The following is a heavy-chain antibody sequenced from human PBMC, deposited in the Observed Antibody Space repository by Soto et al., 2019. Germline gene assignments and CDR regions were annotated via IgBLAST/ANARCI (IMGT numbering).Heavy chain of an antibody. Sequence: QVQLVQSGAEVKKPGSSVKVSCKASGGTFSSYAISWVRQAPGQGLEWMGGIIPIFGTANYAQKFQGRVMITADKSTSTAYMELSSLRSEDTAVYYCATHCSGCSCYSWGPGPFDYWGQGTLVTVSS. CDR1: GGTFSSYA. J-gene: IGHJ4*02. CDR3: ATHCSGCSCYSWGPGPFDY. D-gene: IGHD2-15*01. CDR2: IIPIFGTA. V-gene: IGHV1-69*06.